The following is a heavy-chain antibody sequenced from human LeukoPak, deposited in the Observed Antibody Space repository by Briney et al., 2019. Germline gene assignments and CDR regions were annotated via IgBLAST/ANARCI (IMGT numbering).Heavy chain of an antibody. V-gene: IGHV1-8*01. CDR3: ARGRPTNLGGIY. CDR1: GYTFTSHH. D-gene: IGHD7-27*01. CDR2: MNPDTGNT. J-gene: IGHJ4*02. Sequence: ASVKVSCKASGYTFTSHHINWVRQAAGQGVEWMGWMNPDTGNTVYAQKFQGRVTMTWDTSISTAYMELDTPRSEDTAVYYCARGRPTNLGGIYWGQGTLVTVSS.